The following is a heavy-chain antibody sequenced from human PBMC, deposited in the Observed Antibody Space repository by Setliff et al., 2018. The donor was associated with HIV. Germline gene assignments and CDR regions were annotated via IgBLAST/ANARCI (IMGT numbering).Heavy chain of an antibody. CDR1: GFTVSSYN. V-gene: IGHV3-53*01. J-gene: IGHJ4*02. Sequence: GGSLRLSCAASGFTVSSYNMAWVRQAPGKGLEWVSDIYPAGDSYYADSVKGRFTLSRDNSKNTLYLQMNSLRAEDTAVYFCARDFMATTNGFDYWGQGTLVTVSS. CDR2: IYPAGDS. CDR3: ARDFMATTNGFDY. D-gene: IGHD5-12*01.